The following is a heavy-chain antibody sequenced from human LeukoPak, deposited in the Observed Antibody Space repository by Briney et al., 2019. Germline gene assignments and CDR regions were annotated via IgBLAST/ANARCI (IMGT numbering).Heavy chain of an antibody. CDR2: MTPNGSEK. CDR1: GFTFITSW. Sequence: GGSLRLSCSASGFTFITSWVNWVRQAPGKGPEWVASMTPNGSEKYYVDSVRGRFTISRDDDKNSVYLQMNSLRAEDTAVYYCARDRAYKAFDYWGQGNLVSVSS. D-gene: IGHD5-24*01. J-gene: IGHJ4*02. V-gene: IGHV3-7*01. CDR3: ARDRAYKAFDY.